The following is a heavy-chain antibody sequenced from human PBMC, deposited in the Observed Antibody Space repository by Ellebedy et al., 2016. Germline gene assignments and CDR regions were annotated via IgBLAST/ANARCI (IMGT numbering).Heavy chain of an antibody. CDR3: ARGLEGYTLYYYYYMDV. CDR1: GFTFSNYA. V-gene: IGHV3-53*01. Sequence: GGSLRLXCVDYGFTFSNYAMNWVRQAPGKGLEWVSLIYSGGNTYYADSVKGRFTISSDNSKNTLYLQMNSLRAEDTAVYYCARGLEGYTLYYYYYMDVWGKGTTVTVSS. CDR2: IYSGGNT. J-gene: IGHJ6*03. D-gene: IGHD1-1*01.